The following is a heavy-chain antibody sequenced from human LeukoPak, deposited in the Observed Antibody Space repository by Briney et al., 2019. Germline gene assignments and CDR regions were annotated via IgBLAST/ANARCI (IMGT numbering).Heavy chain of an antibody. CDR3: ARDLNGDIAVAGTGFDY. D-gene: IGHD6-19*01. CDR2: ISSSSSYI. Sequence: GGSLRLSFAASGFPFSSYSMNWVRQAPGKGLEWVSSISSSSSYIYYADSVKGRFTISRDNAKNSLYLQMNSLRAEDTAVYYCARDLNGDIAVAGTGFDYWGQGTLVTVSS. CDR1: GFPFSSYS. V-gene: IGHV3-21*01. J-gene: IGHJ4*02.